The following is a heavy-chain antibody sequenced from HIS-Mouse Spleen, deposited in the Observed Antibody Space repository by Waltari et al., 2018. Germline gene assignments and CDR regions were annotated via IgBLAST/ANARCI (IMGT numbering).Heavy chain of an antibody. CDR1: GGPIGIICYY. D-gene: IGHD6-13*01. Sequence: QLQLQESGPGLVKPSETLSLTCTVPGGPIGIICYYWGWIRPPPGNGLEWIGSIFYSGSTYYNPSLKSRVTISVDTSKNQFSLKLSSVTAADTAVYYCAREIPYSSSWYDWYFDLWGRGTLVTVSS. CDR3: AREIPYSSSWYDWYFDL. CDR2: IFYSGST. J-gene: IGHJ2*01. V-gene: IGHV4-39*07.